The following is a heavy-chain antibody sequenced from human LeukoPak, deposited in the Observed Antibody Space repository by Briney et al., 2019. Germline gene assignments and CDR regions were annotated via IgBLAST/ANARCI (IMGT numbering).Heavy chain of an antibody. CDR1: GFTFDDYA. CDR2: ISWNSGSI. CDR3: AKKGQNDAFDI. V-gene: IGHV3-9*01. J-gene: IGHJ3*02. Sequence: PGGSLRLSCAASGFTFDDYAMRWARQAPGKGLEWVSGISWNSGSIGYADSVKGRFTISRDNAKNSLYLQMNSLRAEDTALYYCAKKGQNDAFDIWGQGTMVTVSS.